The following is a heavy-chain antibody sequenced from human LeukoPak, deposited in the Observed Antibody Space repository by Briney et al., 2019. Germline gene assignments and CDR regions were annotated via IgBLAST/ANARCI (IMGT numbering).Heavy chain of an antibody. CDR2: INPSGGST. D-gene: IGHD6-13*01. Sequence: ASLKVSCKASGYIFTDYYMHWVRQAPGQGLEWMVIINPSGGSTSYAQKFQGRVTMTTDSPTSTVYLELSSLRSEDTAMYYCARDRSSGWYPLDYWGQGTLVTVSS. V-gene: IGHV1-46*01. J-gene: IGHJ4*02. CDR3: ARDRSSGWYPLDY. CDR1: GYIFTDYY.